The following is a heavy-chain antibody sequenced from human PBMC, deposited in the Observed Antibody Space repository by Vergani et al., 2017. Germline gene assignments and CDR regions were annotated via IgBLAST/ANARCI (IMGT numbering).Heavy chain of an antibody. J-gene: IGHJ6*02. CDR2: IIPVLGKT. CDR3: ARGPLGYGGDPGDYYYGMDV. CDR1: GATFRSNT. Sequence: QVQLVQSGAEVKKPGSSVKVSCKASGATFRSNTISWVRQVPGQGLEWMGRIIPVLGKTKYAQDFQGRLTITADTSTSTAYMELTRLRSQDTAVYYCARGPLGYGGDPGDYYYGMDVLGQGTTVNVSS. V-gene: IGHV1-69*08. D-gene: IGHD2-21*02.